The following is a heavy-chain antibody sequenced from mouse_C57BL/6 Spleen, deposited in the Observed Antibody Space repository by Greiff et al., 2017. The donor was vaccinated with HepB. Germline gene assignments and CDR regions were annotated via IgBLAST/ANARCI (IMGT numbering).Heavy chain of an antibody. Sequence: EVKLVESGAELVRPGASVKLSCTASGFNIKDYYMHWVKQRPEQGLEWIGRIDPEDGDNEYAPKFQGKATMTADTSSNTAYLQLSSLTSEDTAVYYCTIYYGSSYEGYFDVWGTGTTVTVSS. J-gene: IGHJ1*03. CDR3: TIYYGSSYEGYFDV. CDR1: GFNIKDYY. CDR2: IDPEDGDN. V-gene: IGHV14-1*01. D-gene: IGHD1-1*01.